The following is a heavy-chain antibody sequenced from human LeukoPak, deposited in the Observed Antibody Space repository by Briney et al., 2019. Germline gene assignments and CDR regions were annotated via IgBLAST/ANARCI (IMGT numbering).Heavy chain of an antibody. V-gene: IGHV5-51*01. CDR1: GYSYPTYW. J-gene: IGHJ4*01. CDR2: IYPGDSDT. Sequence: GESLKISCKGSGYSYPTYWIGWVRQMPGRGLEWMGIIYPGDSDTRYSPSFQGQVTISVDKSISTAYLQWSSLKASDTAMYYCARAEGPYSNSDYWGQGALVTVSS. CDR3: ARAEGPYSNSDY. D-gene: IGHD6-13*01.